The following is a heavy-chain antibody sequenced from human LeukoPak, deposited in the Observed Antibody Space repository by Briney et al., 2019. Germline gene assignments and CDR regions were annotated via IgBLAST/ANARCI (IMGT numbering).Heavy chain of an antibody. V-gene: IGHV3-23*01. CDR1: GFTFSSYA. Sequence: GGSLRLSCAASGFTFSSYAMSWVRQAPGKGLEWVSAISGSGGSTYYADSVKGRFTISRDNSKNTLYLQVNSLRVEDTAVYYCARSGRGGAFDIWGQGTMVTVSS. J-gene: IGHJ3*02. CDR3: ARSGRGGAFDI. D-gene: IGHD1-26*01. CDR2: ISGSGGST.